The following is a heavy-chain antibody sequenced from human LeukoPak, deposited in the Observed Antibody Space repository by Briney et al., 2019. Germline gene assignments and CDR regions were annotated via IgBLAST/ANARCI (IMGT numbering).Heavy chain of an antibody. CDR2: IRSKAYGGTT. V-gene: IGHV3-49*05. Sequence: KTGGSLRLSCTASGFTFGDYAMSWFRQAPGKGLEWVGFIRSKAYGGTTEYAASVKGRFTISRDDSKSIAYLQMNSLKTEDTAVYYCTRDKSPYYYGSGSSNWFDPWGRGTLVTVSS. D-gene: IGHD3-10*01. J-gene: IGHJ5*02. CDR3: TRDKSPYYYGSGSSNWFDP. CDR1: GFTFGDYA.